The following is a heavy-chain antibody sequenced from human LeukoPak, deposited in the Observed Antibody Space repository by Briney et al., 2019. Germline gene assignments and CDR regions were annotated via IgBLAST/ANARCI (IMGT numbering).Heavy chain of an antibody. Sequence: PGGSLRLSCAASGFTFSSYAMGWVRQPPGKGLEWVSGISSGGGSTYYTDSVKGRFTISRDNSKNTLYLQMNSLRAEDTAVYYCARGLYSYGFRGFDYWGQGTLVTVSS. CDR2: ISSGGGST. CDR1: GFTFSSYA. CDR3: ARGLYSYGFRGFDY. V-gene: IGHV3-23*01. D-gene: IGHD5-18*01. J-gene: IGHJ4*02.